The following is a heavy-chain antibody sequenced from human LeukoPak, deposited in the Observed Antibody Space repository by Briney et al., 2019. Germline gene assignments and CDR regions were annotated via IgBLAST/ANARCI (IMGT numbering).Heavy chain of an antibody. D-gene: IGHD5-24*01. V-gene: IGHV3-33*01. CDR2: IWYDGSNK. CDR3: ARDRRDGYNFDY. Sequence: GGSLRPSCAASGFTFSSYGMHWVRQAPGKGLEWVAVIWYDGSNKYYADSVKGRFTISRDKSKNTLYLQMNSLRAEDTAVYYCARDRRDGYNFDYWGQGTLVTVSS. CDR1: GFTFSSYG. J-gene: IGHJ4*02.